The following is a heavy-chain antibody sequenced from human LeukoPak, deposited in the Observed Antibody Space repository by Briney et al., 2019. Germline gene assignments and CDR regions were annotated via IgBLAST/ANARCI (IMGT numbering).Heavy chain of an antibody. CDR3: ARGRGWGTFDI. Sequence: PGGTLRLSCAASGFTPSSYDMHWVRQGTGKGLEWVSAIGTAGDTYYPGSVKGRFTTSRENAKNSLYLQMNSLRVGDTAVYYCARGRGWGTFDIWGQGTMVTVSS. D-gene: IGHD3-10*01. V-gene: IGHV3-13*04. CDR1: GFTPSSYD. CDR2: IGTAGDT. J-gene: IGHJ3*02.